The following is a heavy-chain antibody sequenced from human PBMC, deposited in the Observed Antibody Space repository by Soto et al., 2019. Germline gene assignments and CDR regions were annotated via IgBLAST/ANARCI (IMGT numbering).Heavy chain of an antibody. Sequence: EVQLVESGGGLVKPGGSLRLSCAASGFTFSSYSMNWVRQAPGKGLEWVSSISSSSSYIYYADSVKGRFTISRDNAKNSLYLQMNSLRAEDTAVYYCARDLNYDSSGYYSEFDYWGQGTLVTVSS. CDR1: GFTFSSYS. D-gene: IGHD3-22*01. CDR2: ISSSSSYI. V-gene: IGHV3-21*01. CDR3: ARDLNYDSSGYYSEFDY. J-gene: IGHJ4*02.